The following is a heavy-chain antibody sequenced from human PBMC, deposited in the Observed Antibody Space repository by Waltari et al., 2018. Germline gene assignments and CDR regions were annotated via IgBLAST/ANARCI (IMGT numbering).Heavy chain of an antibody. CDR2: IYSGGST. V-gene: IGHV3-53*01. Sequence: EVQLVESGGGLIQPGGSLRLSCAASGFTVSSNYMSWVRQAPGKGLEGVSVIYSGGSTYYADSVKGRFTISRDNSKNTLYLQMNSLRAEDTAVYYCARERVQLWSYYYGMDVWGQGTTVTVSS. CDR3: ARERVQLWSYYYGMDV. CDR1: GFTVSSNY. J-gene: IGHJ6*02. D-gene: IGHD5-18*01.